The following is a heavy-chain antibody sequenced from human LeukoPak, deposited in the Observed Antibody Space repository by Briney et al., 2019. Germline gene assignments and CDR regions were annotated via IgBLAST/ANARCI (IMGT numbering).Heavy chain of an antibody. J-gene: IGHJ4*02. Sequence: PSETLSLTCTVSGGSIESYYWSWIRQPAGKGLEWIGRISASESANYNPSLRSRVTMSVDTSRNQVSLKVNSVTAADTAMYYCVRGTAVGYGDVGDHWGQGTLVTVSS. CDR2: ISASESA. CDR1: GGSIESYY. CDR3: VRGTAVGYGDVGDH. D-gene: IGHD6-13*01. V-gene: IGHV4-4*07.